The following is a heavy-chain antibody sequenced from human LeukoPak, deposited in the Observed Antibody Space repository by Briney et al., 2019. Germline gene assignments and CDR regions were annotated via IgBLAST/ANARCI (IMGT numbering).Heavy chain of an antibody. D-gene: IGHD4-17*01. J-gene: IGHJ4*02. Sequence: SETLSLTCAVYGGSFSGYYWSWIRQPPGKGLEWIGEINHSGSTNYNPSLKSRVTISVDTSKNQFSLKLSSVTAADTAVYYCARSVERTTVTTYNDYWGQGTLVTVSS. CDR3: ARSVERTTVTTYNDY. CDR2: INHSGST. CDR1: GGSFSGYY. V-gene: IGHV4-34*01.